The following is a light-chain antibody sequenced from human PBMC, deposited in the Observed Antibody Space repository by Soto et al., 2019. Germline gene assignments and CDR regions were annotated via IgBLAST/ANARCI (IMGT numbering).Light chain of an antibody. V-gene: IGLV1-40*01. J-gene: IGLJ1*01. CDR2: GFF. Sequence: QSVLTRPPSVSGAPGQRVTISCAGSTSNLGSGYDVHWYQQLPGAAPKLLIYGFFNRPSGIPDRFSGSRSGTSASLVITGLQAEDEADYYCQSFDSSLSGYVFGTGTKLTVL. CDR3: QSFDSSLSGYV. CDR1: TSNLGSGYD.